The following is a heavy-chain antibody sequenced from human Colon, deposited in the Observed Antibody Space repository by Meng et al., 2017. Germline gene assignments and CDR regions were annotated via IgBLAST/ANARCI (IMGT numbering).Heavy chain of an antibody. V-gene: IGHV1-18*01. D-gene: IGHD6-19*01. CDR2: ISAYNGNT. CDR3: ARDRQWLGSDY. J-gene: IGHJ4*02. CDR1: GYIFTTYG. Sequence: QVQVVQFGAEVKKPGAAVKVSCKASGYIFTTYGISWVRQAPGEGLEWMGWISAYNGNTNSAQKFQDRVTMTTDTSTNTAYMELRSLRSDDTAMYYCARDRQWLGSDYWGQGTLVTVSS.